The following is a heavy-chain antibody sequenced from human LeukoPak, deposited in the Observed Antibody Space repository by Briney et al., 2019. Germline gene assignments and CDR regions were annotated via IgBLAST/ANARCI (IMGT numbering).Heavy chain of an antibody. CDR2: INPDGSIR. J-gene: IGHJ4*02. CDR3: AREARVGCAFQY. CDR1: GLTFSTYF. D-gene: IGHD1-26*01. V-gene: IGHV3-74*03. Sequence: TGGSLRLFCAASGLTFSTYFMHWVRQAPGKGLAWVARINPDGSIRTYANSVQGRVTISRDTAKDTLFLQMNSLRAEDTAVYYCAREARVGCAFQYWGQGTPVTVSS.